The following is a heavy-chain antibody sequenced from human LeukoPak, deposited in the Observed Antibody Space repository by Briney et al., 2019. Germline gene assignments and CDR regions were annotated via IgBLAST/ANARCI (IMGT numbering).Heavy chain of an antibody. Sequence: GGSLRLSCAASGFTFSSYGMHWVRQAPGKGLEWVAFIRYDGSNKYYADSVKGRFTISRDNSKNTLYLQMNSLRAEDTAVYYCARVRSWIVPFDYWGQGTLVTVSS. CDR1: GFTFSSYG. D-gene: IGHD2-2*01. J-gene: IGHJ4*02. CDR3: ARVRSWIVPFDY. V-gene: IGHV3-30*02. CDR2: IRYDGSNK.